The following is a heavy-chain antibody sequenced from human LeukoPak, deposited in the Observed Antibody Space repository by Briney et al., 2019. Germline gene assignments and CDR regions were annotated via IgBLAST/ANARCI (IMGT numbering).Heavy chain of an antibody. D-gene: IGHD3-10*01. CDR2: INPNSGGT. CDR1: GYTFTGYY. J-gene: IGHJ5*02. Sequence: ASVKVSCKASGYTFTGYYMHWVRQAPGQGLEWMGWINPNSGGTNYGQKFQGRVTMTTDTSTGTAYMELRSLRSDDTAVYYCAREDSSVFDPWGQGTLVTVSS. V-gene: IGHV1-2*02. CDR3: AREDSSVFDP.